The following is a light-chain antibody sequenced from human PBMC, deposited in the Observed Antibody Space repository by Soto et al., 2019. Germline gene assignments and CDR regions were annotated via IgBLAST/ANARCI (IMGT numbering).Light chain of an antibody. J-gene: IGKJ1*01. V-gene: IGKV2-30*02. CDR2: KVS. CDR3: MQGTSWPLT. Sequence: DVVLTQSPLSLPVTLGQPASISCRSSQRFAHSDGNTYLNWFQQRPGQSPRRLIYKVSNRDSGVPDRFSGSGSGTDFTLKISRVEAEDVGVYYCMQGTSWPLTFGQGTKVEI. CDR1: QRFAHSDGNTY.